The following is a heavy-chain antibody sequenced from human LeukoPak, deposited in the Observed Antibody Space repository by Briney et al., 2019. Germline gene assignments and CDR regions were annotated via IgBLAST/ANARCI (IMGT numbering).Heavy chain of an antibody. CDR1: GFSVSSDY. D-gene: IGHD5-24*01. CDR2: IYSDGNT. CDR3: AKDDAWLQYGN. J-gene: IGHJ4*02. Sequence: GGSLRLSCAASGFSVSSDYMSWVRQAPGKGLEWVSVIYSDGNTYYADSVKGRFTISRDNYKNTVYLQMNSLRPEDTAVYYCAKDDAWLQYGNWGRGTLVTVSS. V-gene: IGHV3-53*01.